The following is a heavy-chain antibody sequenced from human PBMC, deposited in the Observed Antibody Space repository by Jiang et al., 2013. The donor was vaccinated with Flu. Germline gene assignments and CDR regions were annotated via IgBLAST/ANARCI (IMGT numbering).Heavy chain of an antibody. Sequence: KGRGVDWVVSITWEAPTTTPPSKSRVTISVDTSKNQFSLKLSSVTAADTAVYYCARDRTRAAGTGFDYWGQGTLVTVSS. CDR2: SITWEAP. CDR3: ARDRTRAAGTGFDY. D-gene: IGHD6-13*01. V-gene: IGHV4-59*01. J-gene: IGHJ4*02.